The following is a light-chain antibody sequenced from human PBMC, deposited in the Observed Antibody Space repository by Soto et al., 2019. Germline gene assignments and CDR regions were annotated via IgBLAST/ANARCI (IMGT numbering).Light chain of an antibody. CDR2: GAS. CDR1: QTFSSSY. J-gene: IGKJ4*01. V-gene: IGKV3-20*01. Sequence: EIVLTPSPGTLSLSAGERATLSCRASQTFSSSYLAWYQPKPGQAPRLLIFGASSRAAGIPDRFIGSGSGTDFPLTINRLEPEDFAVYYRQQYGRSLTFGGGTKVDIK. CDR3: QQYGRSLT.